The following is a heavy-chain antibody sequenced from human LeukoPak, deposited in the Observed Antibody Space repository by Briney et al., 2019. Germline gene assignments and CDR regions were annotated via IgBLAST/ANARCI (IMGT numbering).Heavy chain of an antibody. CDR3: ARHVYGVGFDT. D-gene: IGHD4-17*01. CDR1: GGSISSSSYY. V-gene: IGHV4-39*01. CDR2: IYYSGST. Sequence: PSETLSLTCTVSGGSISSSSYYWGWIRQPPGKGLEWIGSIYYSGSTYYNPSLKSRVTISVDTSKNQFSLNLSSVTAADTAVYYCARHVYGVGFDTWGQGTLVTVSS. J-gene: IGHJ5*02.